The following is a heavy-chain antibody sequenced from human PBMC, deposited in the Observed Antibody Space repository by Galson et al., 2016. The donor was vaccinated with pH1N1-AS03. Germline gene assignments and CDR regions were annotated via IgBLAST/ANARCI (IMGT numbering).Heavy chain of an antibody. J-gene: IGHJ4*02. D-gene: IGHD1-26*01. Sequence: LRLSCAASGFIFEHYAMHWVRQAPGKGLEWVSFITWDGASTYYADSVRGRFTISRDSSKHSVYLQMDSLRGDDTALYYCAKDMHHRSAWEVFESWGQGTLVTVSS. CDR3: AKDMHHRSAWEVFES. V-gene: IGHV3-43D*03. CDR2: ITWDGAST. CDR1: GFIFEHYA.